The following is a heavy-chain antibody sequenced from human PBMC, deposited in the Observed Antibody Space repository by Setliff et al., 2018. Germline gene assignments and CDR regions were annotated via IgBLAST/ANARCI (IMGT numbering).Heavy chain of an antibody. CDR2: IYYTTNG. J-gene: IGHJ4*02. CDR1: GDSISSGDDF. CDR3: ARAPVGDRNGLFDS. Sequence: SETLSLTCTVSGDSISSGDDFWSWIRQPPGKGLEWIGSIYYTTNGHYNPSLKGRVTMSVDTSKNHFSLELTSVTAADTAVYYCARAPVGDRNGLFDSWGQGTLGTAPQ. D-gene: IGHD6-19*01. V-gene: IGHV4-30-4*08.